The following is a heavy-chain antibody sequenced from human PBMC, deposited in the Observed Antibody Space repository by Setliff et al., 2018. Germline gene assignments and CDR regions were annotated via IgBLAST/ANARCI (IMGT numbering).Heavy chain of an antibody. D-gene: IGHD3-16*01. J-gene: IGHJ4*02. CDR2: IKQDGSEK. Sequence: PGGSLRLSCAASGFTFSRYWMSWVRQAPGKGLEWVANIKQDGSEKYYVDSVKGRFTISRDNAKNSLYLQMNSLGAEDTAVYYCARDGGEYWGQGTLVTVSS. CDR1: GFTFSRYW. CDR3: ARDGGEY. V-gene: IGHV3-7*01.